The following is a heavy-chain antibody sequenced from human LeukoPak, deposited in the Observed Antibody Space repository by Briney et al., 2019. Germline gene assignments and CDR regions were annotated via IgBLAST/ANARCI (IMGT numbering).Heavy chain of an antibody. Sequence: ASVKVSCKVSGYTLTELSMHWVRQAPGKGLEWMGGFDPEDGETIYAQKFQGRVTMTEDTSTDTAYMELSSLRSEDTAVYYCATAQPGYCSSTSCHGDAFDIWGQGTMVTDSS. CDR3: ATAQPGYCSSTSCHGDAFDI. V-gene: IGHV1-24*01. D-gene: IGHD2-2*01. J-gene: IGHJ3*02. CDR2: FDPEDGET. CDR1: GYTLTELS.